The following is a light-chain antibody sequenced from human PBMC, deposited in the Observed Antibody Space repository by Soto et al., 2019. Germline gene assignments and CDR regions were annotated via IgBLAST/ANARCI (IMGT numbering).Light chain of an antibody. CDR2: DAS. CDR3: QQRSNWPRT. CDR1: QSVSSY. J-gene: IGKJ1*01. V-gene: IGKV3-11*01. Sequence: EIVLTQSPATLSLSPGERATLSCRASQSVSSYLAWYQQKPGQAPSLLIYDASNRATGIPARFSGSGSGTDFTLTISSLEPEDVAVYYCQQRSNWPRTFGQGTKVDIK.